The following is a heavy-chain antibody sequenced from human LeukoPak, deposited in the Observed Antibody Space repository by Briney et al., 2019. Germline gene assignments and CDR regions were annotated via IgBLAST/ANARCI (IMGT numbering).Heavy chain of an antibody. J-gene: IGHJ4*02. V-gene: IGHV3-9*01. CDR3: AKGQIAVAGTVIDY. CDR1: GFTFDDYA. D-gene: IGHD6-19*01. Sequence: GGSLRLSCAASGFTFDDYAMHWVRQAPGKGLEWVSGISWNSGSIGYADSVKGRFTISRDNAKNSLYLQMNSLRAEDTALYYCAKGQIAVAGTVIDYWGQGTLVTVSS. CDR2: ISWNSGSI.